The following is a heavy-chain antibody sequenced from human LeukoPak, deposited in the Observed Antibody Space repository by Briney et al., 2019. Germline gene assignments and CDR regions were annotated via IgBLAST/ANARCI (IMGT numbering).Heavy chain of an antibody. D-gene: IGHD3-22*01. CDR3: ARGARLKDYYDSSGYYFFDY. CDR2: IYYSGST. J-gene: IGHJ4*02. V-gene: IGHV4-59*01. Sequence: SETLSLTCTVSGGSISSYYWSWIRQPPAKGLEWIGYIYYSGSTNYNPSLKSRVTISVDTSKNQFSLKLSSVTAADTAVYYCARGARLKDYYDSSGYYFFDYWGQGTLVTVSS. CDR1: GGSISSYY.